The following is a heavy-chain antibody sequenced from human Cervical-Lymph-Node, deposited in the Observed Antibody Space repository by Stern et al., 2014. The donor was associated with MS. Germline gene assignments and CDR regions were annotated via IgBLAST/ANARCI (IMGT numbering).Heavy chain of an antibody. D-gene: IGHD3-3*01. Sequence: EVQLVQSGGGLVQPGRSLRLPCVASGFTFEDYTMHWVRQAPGKGLEWVSGISWNSGDIGYADSVKGRFTISRDNAKNSLYLQMNSLRSEDTAFYYCAKDIQPAMFGPEYWGQGTLVTVSS. J-gene: IGHJ4*02. CDR1: GFTFEDYT. CDR3: AKDIQPAMFGPEY. CDR2: ISWNSGDI. V-gene: IGHV3-9*01.